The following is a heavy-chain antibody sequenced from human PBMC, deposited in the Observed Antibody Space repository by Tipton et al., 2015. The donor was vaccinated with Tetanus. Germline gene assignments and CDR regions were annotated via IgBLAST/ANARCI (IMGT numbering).Heavy chain of an antibody. J-gene: IGHJ4*02. CDR3: VRDAPWVGPTRY. D-gene: IGHD1-26*01. CDR1: GFPFRSYA. CDR2: ISGGGTKT. V-gene: IGHV3-23*01. Sequence: SLRLSCAASGFPFRSYAMNWVRQAPGKGLEWVSSISGGGTKTYYTDSVAGRFSISRDDSMNTLYLQMDNLRADDTAVYYCVRDAPWVGPTRYWGQGTLVTVSS.